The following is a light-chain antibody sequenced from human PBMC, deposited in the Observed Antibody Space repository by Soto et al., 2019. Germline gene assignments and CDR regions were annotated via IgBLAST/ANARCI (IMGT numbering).Light chain of an antibody. CDR2: GAS. CDR3: QQYGSSQWT. CDR1: QSVSSN. V-gene: IGKV3-20*01. Sequence: EIVMTQSPATLSVSPGERATLSCRASQSVSSNLAWYQQKPGQAPRLLIHGASSRATGIPARFSGSGSGRDFILTISRLEPEDFAVYYCQQYGSSQWTFGQGTKVDIK. J-gene: IGKJ1*01.